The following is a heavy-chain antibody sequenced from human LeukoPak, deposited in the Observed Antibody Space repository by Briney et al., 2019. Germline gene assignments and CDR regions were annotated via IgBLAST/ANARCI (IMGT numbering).Heavy chain of an antibody. V-gene: IGHV3-13*01. D-gene: IGHD5/OR15-5a*01. CDR2: IGIGDDT. CDR1: GFTVSSNY. Sequence: GGSLRLSCAASGFTVSSNYMSWVRQAPGKGLEWVSAIGIGDDTHYPDSVKGRFTISRENAKNSLYLQMNTLRDGDTAVYYCIRGGIRVSGIDAFDIWGRGTMVTVSS. J-gene: IGHJ3*02. CDR3: IRGGIRVSGIDAFDI.